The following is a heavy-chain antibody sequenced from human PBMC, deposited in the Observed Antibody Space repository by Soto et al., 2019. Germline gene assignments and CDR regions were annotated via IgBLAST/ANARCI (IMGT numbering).Heavy chain of an antibody. D-gene: IGHD2-2*01. Sequence: GGSLRLSCAASGFTFSDYYMSWIREAPGKGLEWVSYISSSGSTIYYADSVKGRFTISRDNAKNSLYLQMNSLRPEDTAVYYCAKDSGYQLPDNYFYYGLDVWGQGT. CDR1: GFTFSDYY. CDR2: ISSSGSTI. V-gene: IGHV3-11*04. J-gene: IGHJ6*02. CDR3: AKDSGYQLPDNYFYYGLDV.